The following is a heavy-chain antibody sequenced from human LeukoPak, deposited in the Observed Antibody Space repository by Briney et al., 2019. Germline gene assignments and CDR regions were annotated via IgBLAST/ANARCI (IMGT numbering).Heavy chain of an antibody. CDR1: GGSFSGYY. Sequence: SETLSLTCAVYGGSFSGYYWSWIRQPPGKGLEWIGEINHSGSTNYNPSIKSRVTISVDTSKNQFSLKLSSVTAADTAVYYCARGPVRYGSGSYFSGYYYYMDVWGKGTTVTVSS. V-gene: IGHV4-34*01. D-gene: IGHD3-10*01. CDR3: ARGPVRYGSGSYFSGYYYYMDV. CDR2: INHSGST. J-gene: IGHJ6*03.